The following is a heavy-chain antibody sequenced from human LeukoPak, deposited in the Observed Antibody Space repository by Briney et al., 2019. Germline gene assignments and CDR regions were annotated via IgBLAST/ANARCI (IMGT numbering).Heavy chain of an antibody. CDR2: SYYGGNT. CDR1: GGSISRTISY. J-gene: IGHJ6*03. Sequence: SETLSLTCTVSGGSISRTISYWGWIRQPPGTGLEWRGTSYYGGNTYYNPSLKSRVNIPVDASKNQFSLTLTSVTAADTAVYYCATTSGYRNYYYYYIDVWGKGTTVTVSS. D-gene: IGHD3-22*01. V-gene: IGHV4-39*01. CDR3: ATTSGYRNYYYYYIDV.